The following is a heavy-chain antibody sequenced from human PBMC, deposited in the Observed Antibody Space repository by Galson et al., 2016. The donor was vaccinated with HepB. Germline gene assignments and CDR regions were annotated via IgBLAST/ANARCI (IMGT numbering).Heavy chain of an antibody. V-gene: IGHV3-15*01. CDR1: GFTFTTAW. J-gene: IGHJ4*02. CDR3: TTGVYGSSGYRFDY. Sequence: SLRLSCAVSGFTFTTAWMTWVRQAPGKGLEWIGRIKSKTHGGTTDYAAPVKGRFTISRDDSKNTLYLQMNSLKTEDTAVYYCTTGVYGSSGYRFDYWGQGTLVTVSS. CDR2: IKSKTHGGTT. D-gene: IGHD3-22*01.